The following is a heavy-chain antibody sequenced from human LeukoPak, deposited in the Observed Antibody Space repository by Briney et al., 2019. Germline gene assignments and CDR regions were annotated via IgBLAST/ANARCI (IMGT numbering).Heavy chain of an antibody. CDR3: ARVAVEIPIAARFPGLYYYMDV. D-gene: IGHD6-6*01. CDR1: GFTVRSSY. Sequence: GGSLRLSCAASGFTVRSSYMSWVRQAPGKGLEWVSVIYSGGSPDYADSAKGRFTISSDNSKNTLYLQMNSLRSEDTAVYYCARVAVEIPIAARFPGLYYYMDVWGKGTTVTVSS. J-gene: IGHJ6*03. CDR2: IYSGGSP. V-gene: IGHV3-53*05.